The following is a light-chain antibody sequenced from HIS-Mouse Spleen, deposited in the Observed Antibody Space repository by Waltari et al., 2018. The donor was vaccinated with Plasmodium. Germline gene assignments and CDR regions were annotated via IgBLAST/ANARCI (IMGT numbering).Light chain of an antibody. V-gene: IGKV3-11*01. Sequence: EIVLTQSPATRSLPPGERATLPCRASQGVSSYLAWYQQKPGQAPRLLIYDASNRATGIPARFSGSGSGTDFTLTISSLEPEDFAVYYCQQRSNWPLTFGGGTKVEIK. CDR1: QGVSSY. J-gene: IGKJ4*01. CDR2: DAS. CDR3: QQRSNWPLT.